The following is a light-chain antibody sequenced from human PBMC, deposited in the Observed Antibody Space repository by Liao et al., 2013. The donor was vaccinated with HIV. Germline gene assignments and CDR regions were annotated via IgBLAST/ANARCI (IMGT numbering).Light chain of an antibody. J-gene: IGLJ1*01. CDR2: YDS. Sequence: SYVLTQSPSVSVAPGKTATISCGGDSIGSKSVHWYQQRPGQAPVLVMSYDSDRPSGIPERFSGSNSGNTATLTINRVEVGDDADYFCQVWLTGSDHYVFGTGTKVTVL. V-gene: IGLV3-21*04. CDR3: QVWLTGSDHYV. CDR1: SIGSKS.